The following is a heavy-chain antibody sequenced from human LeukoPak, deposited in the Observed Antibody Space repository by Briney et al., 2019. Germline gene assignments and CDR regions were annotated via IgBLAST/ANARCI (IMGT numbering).Heavy chain of an antibody. V-gene: IGHV3-48*03. CDR2: ISSSGSTI. CDR1: GFTFSSYE. D-gene: IGHD3-10*02. Sequence: PGGSLRLSCAASGFTFSSYEMNWVRQAPGEGLERDSYISSSGSTIYYADSVKCRYTISRDNAKKSLYLQMNDLRAEDTAVYYCAELGITMNGGVWGKGTTVTISS. J-gene: IGHJ6*04. CDR3: AELGITMNGGV.